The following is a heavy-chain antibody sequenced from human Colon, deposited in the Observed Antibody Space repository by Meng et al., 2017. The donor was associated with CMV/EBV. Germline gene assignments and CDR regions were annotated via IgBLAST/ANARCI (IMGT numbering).Heavy chain of an antibody. CDR2: ISGSSSNI. Sequence: GESLKISCAASGFIFSDYTMSWVRQAPGKGLEWLSSISGSSSNIYSADSLKGRISISRDNARNSLYLQMNSLRAEDTAVYYCVKLLRGQQLIREGDFDHWGQGTLVTVSS. CDR1: GFIFSDYT. V-gene: IGHV3-21*01. D-gene: IGHD6-13*01. CDR3: VKLLRGQQLIREGDFDH. J-gene: IGHJ4*02.